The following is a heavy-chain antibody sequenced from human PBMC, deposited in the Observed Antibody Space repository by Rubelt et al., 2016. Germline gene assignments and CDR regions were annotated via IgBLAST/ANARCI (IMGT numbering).Heavy chain of an antibody. CDR2: ISTYNGNT. CDR1: GYTFTSYG. D-gene: IGHD4-11*01. CDR3: ARVIYSNNDNWFDP. V-gene: IGHV1-18*03. Sequence: VQLVQSGAEVKKPGASVKVSCKASGYTFTSYGVSWVRQAPGQGLEWMGWISTYNGNTNYAQKLQGRVTMTTDTSTSTVYMELRSLSSDDMAVYYCARVIYSNNDNWFDPWGQGTLVTVSS. J-gene: IGHJ5*02.